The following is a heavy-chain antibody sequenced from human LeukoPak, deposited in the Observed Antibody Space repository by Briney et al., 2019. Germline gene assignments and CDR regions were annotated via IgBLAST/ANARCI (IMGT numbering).Heavy chain of an antibody. Sequence: PSETLSLTCTVSGGSITTYYWSWIRQHPGKGLEWIGYIYYSGSTYYNPSLKSRVTISVDTSKNQFSLKLSSVTAADTAVYYCARSPSDDAFDIWGQGTMVTVSS. D-gene: IGHD2-2*01. CDR1: GGSITTYY. V-gene: IGHV4-59*06. CDR3: ARSPSDDAFDI. CDR2: IYYSGST. J-gene: IGHJ3*02.